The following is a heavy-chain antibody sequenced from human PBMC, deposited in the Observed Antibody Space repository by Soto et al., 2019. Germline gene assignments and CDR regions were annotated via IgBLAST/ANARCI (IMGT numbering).Heavy chain of an antibody. V-gene: IGHV3-21*01. CDR3: AREITMIVDWGRFDY. CDR2: ISSSSSYI. CDR1: GFTFSSYS. J-gene: IGHJ4*02. Sequence: EVQLVESGGGLVKPGGSLRLSCAASGFTFSSYSMNWVRQAPGKGLEWVSSISSSSSYIYYADSVKGRFTISRDNAKNSLYLQMNSLRAEDTAVHYCAREITMIVDWGRFDYWGQGTLVTVSS. D-gene: IGHD3-22*01.